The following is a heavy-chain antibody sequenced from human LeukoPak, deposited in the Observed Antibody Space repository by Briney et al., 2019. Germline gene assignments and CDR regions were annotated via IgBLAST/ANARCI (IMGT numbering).Heavy chain of an antibody. Sequence: PSETLSLTCTVSGGSINTYYWTWFRQPPGKGLEWFGYIYYSGNTNYNPSLKSRVTMSVDTSKNQFSLKLSSVTAADTAVYYCARRLLPQQGSSYFHPWGQGTLVTVSS. V-gene: IGHV4-59*08. CDR2: IYYSGNT. J-gene: IGHJ5*02. D-gene: IGHD5-18*01. CDR1: GGSINTYY. CDR3: ARRLLPQQGSSYFHP.